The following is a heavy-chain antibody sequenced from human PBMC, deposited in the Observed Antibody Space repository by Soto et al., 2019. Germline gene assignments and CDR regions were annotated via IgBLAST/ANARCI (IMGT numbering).Heavy chain of an antibody. CDR3: ARDYRGVGQFDY. CDR1: GYTFTSTW. Sequence: ASVKVSCKASGYTFTSTWMHWVRQAPGQGLEWMGVINPYGGVATYSEKFQGRVTMTRDTSTDTDYMELSSLTSDDTAIFYCARDYRGVGQFDYWGQGTLVTVSS. CDR2: INPYGGVA. J-gene: IGHJ4*02. D-gene: IGHD1-26*01. V-gene: IGHV1-46*01.